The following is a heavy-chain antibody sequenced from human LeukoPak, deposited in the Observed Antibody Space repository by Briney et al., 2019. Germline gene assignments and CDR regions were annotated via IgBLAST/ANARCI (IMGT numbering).Heavy chain of an antibody. D-gene: IGHD3-10*01. CDR2: IIPILGIA. V-gene: IGHV1-69*04. J-gene: IGHJ4*02. CDR1: GGTFSSYA. Sequence: SVKVSCKASGGTFSSYAISWVRQAPGQGLEWMGRIIPILGIANYAQKFQGRVTITADKSTSTAYMELSSLRSEDTAVYYCARGPLMAYGSGSYPYFDYWGQGTLVTVSS. CDR3: ARGPLMAYGSGSYPYFDY.